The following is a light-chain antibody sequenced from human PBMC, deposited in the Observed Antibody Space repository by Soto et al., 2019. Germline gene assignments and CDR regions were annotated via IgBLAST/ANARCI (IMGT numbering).Light chain of an antibody. J-gene: IGLJ2*01. CDR2: SNS. Sequence: QSVLTQPPSVSGAPGQRVTISCTGSSSNIGAGYNVHWYQQLPGTAPKLLIYSNSNRPSGAPDRFSGSKSGTSASLAITGLQAEDEADYYCQSYDSGLSGHVVFGGGTKLTVL. V-gene: IGLV1-40*01. CDR1: SSNIGAGYN. CDR3: QSYDSGLSGHVV.